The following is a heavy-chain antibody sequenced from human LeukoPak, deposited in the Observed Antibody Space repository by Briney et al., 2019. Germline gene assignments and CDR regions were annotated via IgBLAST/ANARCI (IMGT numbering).Heavy chain of an antibody. CDR3: ARDPKYLGIAAAGLTL. V-gene: IGHV1-18*01. CDR1: GYTFNNYD. D-gene: IGHD6-13*01. CDR2: ISAYNGNT. Sequence: AASVKVSCKASGYTFNNYDINWLRQASGQGLEWMGWISAYNGNTNYAQKLQGRVTMTTDTSTSTAYMELRSLRSDDTAVYYCARDPKYLGIAAAGLTLWGQGTLVTVSS. J-gene: IGHJ4*02.